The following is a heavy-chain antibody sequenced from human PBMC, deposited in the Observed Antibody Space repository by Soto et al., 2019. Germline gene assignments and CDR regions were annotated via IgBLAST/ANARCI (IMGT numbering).Heavy chain of an antibody. CDR3: AIARGRAESAPSVLDL. V-gene: IGHV4-34*02. D-gene: IGHD3-10*02. CDR2: VNQSGTS. J-gene: IGHJ6*01. CDR1: GGSFIEYY. Sequence: QVQLQQWGTGLLKPSETLSVTCALYGGSFIEYYWNWVRQTPGKGLEWIGEVNQSGTSNYNPSLKNRVTMSVDASNKQFSLRLTSVTAADTGIYYCAIARGRAESAPSVLDLWGQGITVIVSS.